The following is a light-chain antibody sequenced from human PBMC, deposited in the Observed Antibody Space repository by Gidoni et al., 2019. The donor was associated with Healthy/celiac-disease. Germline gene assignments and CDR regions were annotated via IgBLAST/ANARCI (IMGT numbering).Light chain of an antibody. CDR3: AAWDDSLSGPV. CDR1: SSNIGSNY. J-gene: IGLJ1*01. CDR2: RNN. Sequence: QSVLTQPPSASGTPGQGFTISCSGSSSNIGSNYVYWYQQLPGTAPKLLIYRNNQRPSGVPDRFSGSKSGTSASLAISGLRSEDEADYYCAAWDDSLSGPVFGTGTKVTVL. V-gene: IGLV1-47*01.